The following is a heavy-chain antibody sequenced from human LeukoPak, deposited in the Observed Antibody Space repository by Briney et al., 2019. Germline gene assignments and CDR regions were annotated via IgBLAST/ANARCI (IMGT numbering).Heavy chain of an antibody. CDR3: ARGLDSRSVGVVIEEQAGFDY. CDR1: GGSFSGYY. J-gene: IGHJ4*02. D-gene: IGHD3-3*01. Sequence: SETLSLTCAVYGGSFSGYYWSWIRQPPGKGLEWIGEINHSGSTNYNPSLKSRVTISVDTSKNQFSLKLSSVTAADTAVYYCARGLDSRSVGVVIEEQAGFDYWGQGTLVTVSS. CDR2: INHSGST. V-gene: IGHV4-34*01.